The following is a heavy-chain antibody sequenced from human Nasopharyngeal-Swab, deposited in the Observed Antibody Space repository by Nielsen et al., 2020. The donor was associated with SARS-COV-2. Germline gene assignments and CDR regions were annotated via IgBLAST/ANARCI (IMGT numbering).Heavy chain of an antibody. V-gene: IGHV1-69*10. D-gene: IGHD6-13*01. CDR2: IIPILGIA. CDR3: ARSSGIAAVGNAFDI. Sequence: SVKVSCKASGGTFSSYAISWVRQAPGQGLEWMGGIIPILGIANYAQKFQGRVTITADKSTSTAYMELSSLRSEDTAVYYCARSSGIAAVGNAFDIWGQGTMVTVSS. J-gene: IGHJ3*02. CDR1: GGTFSSYA.